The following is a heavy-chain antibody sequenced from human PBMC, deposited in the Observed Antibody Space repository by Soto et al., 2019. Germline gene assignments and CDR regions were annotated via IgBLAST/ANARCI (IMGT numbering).Heavy chain of an antibody. CDR3: ATRVEMATTGYYAMDV. CDR2: IIPIFGTA. Sequence: QVQLVQSGAEVKKPGSSVKVSCKASRGTFSSYAISWVRQAPGQGLEWMGGIIPIFGTANYAQKFQDRVTITADKSTSTAYRELSSLRSEDTAVYYCATRVEMATTGYYAMDVWGQGTTVTVSS. V-gene: IGHV1-69*06. CDR1: RGTFSSYA. J-gene: IGHJ6*02. D-gene: IGHD5-12*01.